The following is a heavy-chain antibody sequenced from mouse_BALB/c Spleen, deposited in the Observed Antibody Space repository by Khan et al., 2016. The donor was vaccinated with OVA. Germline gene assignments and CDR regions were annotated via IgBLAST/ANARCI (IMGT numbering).Heavy chain of an antibody. J-gene: IGHJ4*01. CDR1: GFSLTDYG. CDR2: IWGGGSS. CDR3: GKGVWSYYYAVDY. D-gene: IGHD2-10*02. V-gene: IGHV2-6-5*01. Sequence: QVQLKESGPGLVAPSQSLSITCSVSGFSLTDYGVSWIRQPPGKGLEWLGVIWGGGSSYYNSVLESRLSICKDNSKSQVFLKMNSLQTDDTALYDGGKGVWSYYYAVDYWGQGTSVTVSA.